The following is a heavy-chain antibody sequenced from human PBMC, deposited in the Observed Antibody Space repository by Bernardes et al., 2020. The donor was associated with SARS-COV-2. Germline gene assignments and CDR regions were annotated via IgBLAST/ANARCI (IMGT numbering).Heavy chain of an antibody. CDR3: GRDKSIIGSVFDL. J-gene: IGHJ4*02. V-gene: IGHV3-74*01. CDR1: GFTFSNYW. Sequence: GGSLRLSCAASGFTFSNYWMHWVRQVPGKGLVWVSRIKTDGSSTSYADSVKGRFTVSRDNAKNTIYLQMNRLRVDDTGLYYCGRDKSIIGSVFDLWGQGVRITVSS. D-gene: IGHD1-26*01. CDR2: IKTDGSST.